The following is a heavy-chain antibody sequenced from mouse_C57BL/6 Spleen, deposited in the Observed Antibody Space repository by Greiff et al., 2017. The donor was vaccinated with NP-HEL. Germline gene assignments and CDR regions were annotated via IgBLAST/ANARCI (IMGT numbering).Heavy chain of an antibody. Sequence: VQLQQSGPELVKPGASVKISCKASGYTFTDYYMNWVKQSHGKSLEWIGDINPNNGGTSYNQKFKGKATLTVDKSSSTAYMELRSLTSEDSAVYYCARSYDYDAAWFAYWGQGTLVTVSA. CDR3: ARSYDYDAAWFAY. CDR1: GYTFTDYY. V-gene: IGHV1-26*01. D-gene: IGHD2-4*01. CDR2: INPNNGGT. J-gene: IGHJ3*01.